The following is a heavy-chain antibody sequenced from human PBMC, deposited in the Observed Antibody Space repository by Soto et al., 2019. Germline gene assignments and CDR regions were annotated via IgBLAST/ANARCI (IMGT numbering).Heavy chain of an antibody. V-gene: IGHV3-23*01. J-gene: IGHJ4*02. D-gene: IGHD1-26*01. CDR1: GFGFNSYA. CDR2: ISGSGGST. CDR3: AKHLSDVGATHPVDH. Sequence: EEQLLESGGGLVQPGGSLRLSCAASGFGFNSYAMSWVRQAPGKGLEWVSAISGSGGSTFYADSVKGRFSISRDNSKNMLYLQMNSLRAEDTAVFYCAKHLSDVGATHPVDHWGQGTLVTVSS.